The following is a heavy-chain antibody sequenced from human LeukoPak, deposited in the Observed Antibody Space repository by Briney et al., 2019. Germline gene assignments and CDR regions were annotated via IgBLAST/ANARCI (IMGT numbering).Heavy chain of an antibody. CDR3: AREDTTVWEKWFDP. Sequence: ASVTVSCKASGYTFTGYYMHWVRQAPGQGLEWMGWINPNSGGTNYAQKFQGRVTMTRDTSISTAYMELSRLRSDDTAVYYCAREDTTVWEKWFDPWGQGTLVTVSS. J-gene: IGHJ5*02. CDR2: INPNSGGT. V-gene: IGHV1-2*02. D-gene: IGHD4-17*01. CDR1: GYTFTGYY.